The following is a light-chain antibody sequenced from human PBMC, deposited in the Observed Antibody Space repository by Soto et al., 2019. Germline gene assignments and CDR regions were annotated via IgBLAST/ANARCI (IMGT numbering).Light chain of an antibody. J-gene: IGLJ1*01. V-gene: IGLV2-14*01. CDR3: SSYTSDSSYV. Sequence: HSVLTHPASVSGSPGQSITISCTGTSSDVGLYDYVSWYQQHPGKAPQLMIYAVSNRPSGVSNRFSASKSGNTASLFISGLQAEDEADYYCSSYTSDSSYVFGSGTKVTVL. CDR1: SSDVGLYDY. CDR2: AVS.